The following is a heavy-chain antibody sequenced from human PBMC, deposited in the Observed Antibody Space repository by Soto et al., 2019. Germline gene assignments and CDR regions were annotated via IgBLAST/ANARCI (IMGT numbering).Heavy chain of an antibody. V-gene: IGHV4-59*01. CDR1: GGSISSYY. CDR2: IYYSGSP. J-gene: IGHJ4*02. CDR3: ARGVGSSPPQY. D-gene: IGHD1-26*01. Sequence: SETLSLTCTVSGGSISSYYWSWIRQPPGKGLEWIGYIYYSGSPYYNPSLRSRVTISADTSKNQISLKLTSPTAADTAVYYCARGVGSSPPQYWGRGTLVTVPQ.